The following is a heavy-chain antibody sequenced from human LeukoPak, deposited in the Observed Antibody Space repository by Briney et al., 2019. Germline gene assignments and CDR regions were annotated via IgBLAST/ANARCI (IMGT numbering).Heavy chain of an antibody. V-gene: IGHV3-9*01. CDR2: ISWNSGSI. CDR1: GFTFDDYA. J-gene: IGHJ6*02. D-gene: IGHD6-19*01. CDR3: AKGKDGSGWDYGMDV. Sequence: PGGSLRLSCAASGFTFDDYAMHWVRQAPGKGLEWVSGISWNSGSIGYADSVKGRFTISRDNAKNSLCLQMNSLRAEDTALYYCAKGKDGSGWDYGMDVWGQGTTVTVSS.